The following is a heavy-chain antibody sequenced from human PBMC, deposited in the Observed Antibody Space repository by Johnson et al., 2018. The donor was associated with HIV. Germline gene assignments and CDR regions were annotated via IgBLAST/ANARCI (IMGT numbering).Heavy chain of an antibody. D-gene: IGHD6-13*01. CDR2: IWYDGSNK. CDR1: GFTFSSYA. V-gene: IGHV3-30*02. CDR3: AKDLPPNSSWYGAPDAFDI. Sequence: VQLLESGGGLVQPGGSLRLSCAASGFTFSSYAMHWVRQAPGKGLEWVAVIWYDGSNKYYADSVKGRFTISRDNSKNTLYLQMNSLRAEDTAVYYCAKDLPPNSSWYGAPDAFDIWGQGTMVTVSS. J-gene: IGHJ3*02.